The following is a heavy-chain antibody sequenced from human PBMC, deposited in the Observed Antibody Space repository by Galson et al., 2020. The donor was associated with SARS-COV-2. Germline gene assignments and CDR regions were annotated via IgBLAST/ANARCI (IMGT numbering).Heavy chain of an antibody. CDR2: ISGSGGST. Sequence: GGSLRLSCAASGFTFSSYAMSWVRQAPGKGLEWVSAISGSGGSTYYADSVKGRFTISRDNSKNTLYLQMNSLRAEDTAVYYCAKDPVLDYDFWSGVDYWGQGTLVTVSS. D-gene: IGHD3-3*01. V-gene: IGHV3-23*01. CDR1: GFTFSSYA. CDR3: AKDPVLDYDFWSGVDY. J-gene: IGHJ4*02.